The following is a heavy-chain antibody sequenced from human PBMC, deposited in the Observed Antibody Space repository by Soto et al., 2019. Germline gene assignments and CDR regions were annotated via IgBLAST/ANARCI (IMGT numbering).Heavy chain of an antibody. CDR3: ERDPAP. CDR2: IYNSGTT. Sequence: QVQLQESGPGLVKPSETLSLTCTVSGGSITRGGYYWSWIRQHPGKGLEWIGYIYNSGTTYYNPSLNSRVTISVDTSKNQFSLKLTSVTAADTAVYYCERDPAPWGQGTLVTVSS. V-gene: IGHV4-31*03. J-gene: IGHJ5*02. CDR1: GGSITRGGYY.